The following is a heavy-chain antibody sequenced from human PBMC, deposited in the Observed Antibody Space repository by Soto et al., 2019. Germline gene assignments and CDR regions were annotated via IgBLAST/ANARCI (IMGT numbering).Heavy chain of an antibody. D-gene: IGHD2-21*02. CDR2: INPSGGST. CDR3: ARGGSVVVVTDGFGY. Sequence: QVQLVQSGAEVKKPGASVKVSCKASGYTFTNFYVHWVRQAPGQGLEWMGRINPSGGSTSYAQRFQGRCTMTRDTSTSTVYMRLGSLGSEDRAVYVGARGGSVVVVTDGFGYGGQGPRVTVSS. CDR1: GYTFTNFY. J-gene: IGHJ4*02. V-gene: IGHV1-46*03.